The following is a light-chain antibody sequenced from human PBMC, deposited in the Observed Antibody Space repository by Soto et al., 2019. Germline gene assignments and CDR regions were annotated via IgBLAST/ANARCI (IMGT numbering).Light chain of an antibody. CDR1: QSVSSSY. CDR3: QQYGSSSWT. CDR2: GTS. V-gene: IGKV3-20*01. Sequence: EKVFTQSPGTLSLSTGERATLSCRASQSVSSSYLAWYQQKPGQAPRLLIYGTSSRATAIPDRFSGSGSGTDFTLTISRLEPEDFAVYYCQQYGSSSWTFGQGTKVDIK. J-gene: IGKJ1*01.